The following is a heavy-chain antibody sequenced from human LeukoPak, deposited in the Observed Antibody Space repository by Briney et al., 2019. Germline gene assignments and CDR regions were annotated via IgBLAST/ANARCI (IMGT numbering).Heavy chain of an antibody. Sequence: PGGSLRLSCAASGFTFDDYGMSWVRQAPGKGLVWVSRINSDGSSTSYADSVKGRFTISRDNAKNTLYLQMNSLRAEDTAVYYCARDSETTVTTNGFDPWGQGTLVTVSS. CDR3: ARDSETTVTTNGFDP. V-gene: IGHV3-74*01. D-gene: IGHD4-17*01. CDR1: GFTFDDYG. CDR2: INSDGSST. J-gene: IGHJ5*02.